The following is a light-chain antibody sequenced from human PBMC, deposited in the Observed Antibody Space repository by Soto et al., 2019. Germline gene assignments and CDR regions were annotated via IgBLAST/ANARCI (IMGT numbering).Light chain of an antibody. CDR3: SSYGGVSAPVL. CDR1: SSDVGGYNY. Sequence: QSALTQPAAVSGSPGQSITISCTGTSSDVGGYNYVSWYQHHPGKAPKLMIYDVSHRHSGVSNRFSGSKSGNTASLTISGLQAEDEADYYCSSYGGVSAPVLFGGGTKVTVL. V-gene: IGLV2-14*03. CDR2: DVS. J-gene: IGLJ2*01.